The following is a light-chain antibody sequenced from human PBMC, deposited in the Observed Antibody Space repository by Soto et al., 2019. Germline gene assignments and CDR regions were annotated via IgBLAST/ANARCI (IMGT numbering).Light chain of an antibody. V-gene: IGKV1-5*01. CDR1: QSISNR. CDR2: DAS. Sequence: DIQMTQSPSTLSASVGDGVTITCRASQSISNRLAWYQQRPGKAPKYLIYDASTLDSGAPSRFSGSGTGTKFTLSISSPQPDDFGTYYFQQYNIYPWTFGQGTKVDI. CDR3: QQYNIYPWT. J-gene: IGKJ1*01.